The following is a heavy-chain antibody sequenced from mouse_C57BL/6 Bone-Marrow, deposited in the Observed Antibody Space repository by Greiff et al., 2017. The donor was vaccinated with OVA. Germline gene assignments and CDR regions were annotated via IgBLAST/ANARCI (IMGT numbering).Heavy chain of an antibody. CDR1: GYTFTDYY. CDR2: INPYNGGT. CDR3: ASRWLPTMDY. D-gene: IGHD2-2*01. J-gene: IGHJ4*01. Sequence: EVQLQQSGPVLVKPGASVKMSCKASGYTFTDYYMNWVKQSHGKSLEWIGVINPYNGGTSYNQKFKGKATLTVDKSSSTAYMELNSLTSEDSAVYYCASRWLPTMDYWGQGTSVTVSS. V-gene: IGHV1-19*01.